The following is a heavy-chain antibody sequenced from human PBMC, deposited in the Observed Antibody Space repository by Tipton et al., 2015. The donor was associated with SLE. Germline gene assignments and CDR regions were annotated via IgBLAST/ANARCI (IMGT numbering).Heavy chain of an antibody. CDR2: IYYSGST. V-gene: IGHV4-61*08. Sequence: TLSLTCTVSGGSISSGDYYWSWIRQPPGKGLEWIGYIYYSGSTNYNPPLKSRVTISVDTSKNQFSLKLSSVTAADTAVYYCARVGVTWLAPFDPWGQGSLVTVSS. J-gene: IGHJ5*02. CDR3: ARVGVTWLAPFDP. D-gene: IGHD6-19*01. CDR1: GGSISSGDYY.